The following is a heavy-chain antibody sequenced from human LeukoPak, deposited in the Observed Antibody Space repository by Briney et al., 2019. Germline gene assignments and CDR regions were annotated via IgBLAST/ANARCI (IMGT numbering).Heavy chain of an antibody. CDR2: ISWNSGSI. Sequence: GRSLRLSCAASGFTFDDYAMHWVRQAPGKGLEWVSGISWNSGSIGYADSVKGRFTISRDNAKNSLYLQMNSLRAEDTALYYCAKVGLTPYYFDYWGQGTLVTVSS. D-gene: IGHD3/OR15-3a*01. J-gene: IGHJ4*02. V-gene: IGHV3-9*01. CDR3: AKVGLTPYYFDY. CDR1: GFTFDDYA.